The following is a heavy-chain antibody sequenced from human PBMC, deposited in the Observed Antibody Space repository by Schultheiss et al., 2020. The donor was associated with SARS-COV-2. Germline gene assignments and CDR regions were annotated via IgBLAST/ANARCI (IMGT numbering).Heavy chain of an antibody. CDR3: ARFIPGEKYGVDV. J-gene: IGHJ6*02. Sequence: GGSLRLSCAASGFTFSSYGMHWVRQAPGKGLEWVASISYDGRNKFYANSLKGRFTSSRDNSKHTLFLQMNSLRAEDTAVYYCARFIPGEKYGVDVWGQGTTVTVSS. CDR1: GFTFSSYG. D-gene: IGHD3-10*01. V-gene: IGHV3-30*03. CDR2: ISYDGRNK.